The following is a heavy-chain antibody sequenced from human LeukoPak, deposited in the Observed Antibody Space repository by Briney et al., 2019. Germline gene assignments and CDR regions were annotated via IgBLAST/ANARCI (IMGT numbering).Heavy chain of an antibody. D-gene: IGHD2-2*02. V-gene: IGHV1-18*04. CDR3: ARVARTRRGCSSTSCYMGGAFDI. J-gene: IGHJ3*02. CDR2: ISAYNGNT. CDR1: GYTFTSYG. Sequence: ASVKVSCKASGYTFTSYGISWVRQAPGQGLEWMGWISAYNGNTNYAQKLQGRVTMTTDTSTSTAYMELRSLRSDDTAVYYCARVARTRRGCSSTSCYMGGAFDIWGQGTMVTVSS.